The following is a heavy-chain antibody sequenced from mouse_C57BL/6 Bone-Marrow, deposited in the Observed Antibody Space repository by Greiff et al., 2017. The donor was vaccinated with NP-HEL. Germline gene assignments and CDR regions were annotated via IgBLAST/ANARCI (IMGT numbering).Heavy chain of an antibody. CDR3: AKNPWEHAMDY. D-gene: IGHD4-1*01. CDR1: GFSLTSYG. Sequence: VKVVESGPGLVQPSQSLSITCTVSGFSLTSYGVHWVRQPPGKGLAWLGVIWSGGSTDYNAAFISRLSISKDNSKSQVFFKMNSLQADDTAIYYCAKNPWEHAMDYWGQGTSVTVSS. V-gene: IGHV2-4*01. J-gene: IGHJ4*01. CDR2: IWSGGST.